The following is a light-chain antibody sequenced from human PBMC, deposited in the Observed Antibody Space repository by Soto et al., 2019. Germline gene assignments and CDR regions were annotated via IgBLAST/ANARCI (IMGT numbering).Light chain of an antibody. CDR1: EKIYTN. J-gene: IGKJ1*01. CDR3: QQYGSSHT. V-gene: IGKV3-20*01. Sequence: EIVMTQSPATLSVSPGERATLSFRASEKIYTNLAWYQQKPGQAPRLLFYGASSRATGIPDRFSGSGSGTDFTLTISRLEPEDFAVYYCQQYGSSHTFGQGTKVDIK. CDR2: GAS.